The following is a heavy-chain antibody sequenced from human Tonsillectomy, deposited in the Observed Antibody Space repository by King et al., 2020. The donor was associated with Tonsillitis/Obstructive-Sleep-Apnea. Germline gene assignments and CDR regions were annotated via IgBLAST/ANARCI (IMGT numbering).Heavy chain of an antibody. D-gene: IGHD6-19*01. V-gene: IGHV3-74*01. CDR1: GFTFSNYW. CDR3: ARSRVAVAGGDY. Sequence: DVQLVESGGGLVQPGGSLRLSCAVSGFTFSNYWMHWVRQAPGKGLVWVSHISSDGSRTGYADSVKGRFTISRDSAKNTLYLQMNSLRAEDTAVYYCARSRVAVAGGDYWGQGTLVTVSS. CDR2: ISSDGSRT. J-gene: IGHJ4*02.